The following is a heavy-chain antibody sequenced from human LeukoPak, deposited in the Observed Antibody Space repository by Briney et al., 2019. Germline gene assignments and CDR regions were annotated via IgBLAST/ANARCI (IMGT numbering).Heavy chain of an antibody. CDR2: ISSSSSYI. J-gene: IGHJ3*02. Sequence: GGSLRLSCGASGFTFSTYWMSWVRQAPGKGLEWVSSISSSSSYIYYADSVKGRFTISRDNAKNSLYLQMNSLRAEDTAVYYCARDRGGFDIWGQGTMVTVSS. V-gene: IGHV3-21*01. D-gene: IGHD3-10*01. CDR3: ARDRGGFDI. CDR1: GFTFSTYW.